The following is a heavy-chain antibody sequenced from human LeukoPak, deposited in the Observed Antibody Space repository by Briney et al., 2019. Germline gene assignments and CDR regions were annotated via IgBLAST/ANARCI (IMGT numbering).Heavy chain of an antibody. Sequence: GGSLRLSCAASGFSFSSYWMTWVRQAPGKGLEWVANIKQEGSEKYYVDSVKGRFTISRDNAKNSLYLQMNSLGAEDTAVYYCVSGSDDAFDIWGQGTMVTVSS. CDR2: IKQEGSEK. D-gene: IGHD3-10*01. J-gene: IGHJ3*02. V-gene: IGHV3-7*01. CDR1: GFSFSSYW. CDR3: VSGSDDAFDI.